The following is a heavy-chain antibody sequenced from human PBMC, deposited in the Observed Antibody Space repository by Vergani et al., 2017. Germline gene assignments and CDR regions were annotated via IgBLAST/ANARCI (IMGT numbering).Heavy chain of an antibody. CDR2: IYTSGST. CDR1: GGSISSGSYY. J-gene: IGHJ4*02. V-gene: IGHV4-61*02. Sequence: QVQLQESGPGLVKPSQTLSLTCTVSGGSISSGSYYWSWIRQPAGKGLEWIGRIYTSGSTNYNPSRKSRVTISVDTSKNQFSLKLSSVTAADTAVYYCARGVRYFDWLGGGDYWGQGTLVTVSS. CDR3: ARGVRYFDWLGGGDY. D-gene: IGHD3-9*01.